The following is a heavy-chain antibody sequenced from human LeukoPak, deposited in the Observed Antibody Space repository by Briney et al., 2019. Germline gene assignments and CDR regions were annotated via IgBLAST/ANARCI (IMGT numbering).Heavy chain of an antibody. J-gene: IGHJ6*02. Sequence: SETLSLTCAVYGGSFSGYYWSWIRPPPGKGLEWIGEINHSGSTNYNPSLKSRVTISVDTSKNQFSLKLSSVTAADTAVYYCARGRHGPDSSGRYSLWYYYYYGMDVWGQGTTVTVSS. V-gene: IGHV4-34*01. D-gene: IGHD3-22*01. CDR3: ARGRHGPDSSGRYSLWYYYYYGMDV. CDR1: GGSFSGYY. CDR2: INHSGST.